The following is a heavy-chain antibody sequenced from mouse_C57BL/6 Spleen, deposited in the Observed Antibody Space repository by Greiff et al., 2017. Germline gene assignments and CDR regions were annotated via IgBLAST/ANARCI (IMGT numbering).Heavy chain of an antibody. D-gene: IGHD1-1*01. V-gene: IGHV1-52*01. CDR2: IDPSDSET. J-gene: IGHJ4*01. CDR1: GYTFTSYW. CDR3: ARSYGSSNMMDY. Sequence: VQLQQPGAELVRPGSSVKLSCKASGYTFTSYWMHWVKQRPIQGLEWIGNIDPSDSETHYNQKFKDKATWTVDKSSSTADMQLSSLTSEDSAVYYCARSYGSSNMMDYWSQGTSVTVSS.